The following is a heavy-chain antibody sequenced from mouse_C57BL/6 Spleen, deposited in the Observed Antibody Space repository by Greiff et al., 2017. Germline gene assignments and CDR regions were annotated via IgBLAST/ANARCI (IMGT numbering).Heavy chain of an antibody. Sequence: EVKLLESEGGLVQPGSSMKLSCTASGFTFSDYYMAWVRQVPEKGLEWVANITYDGSSTYYLDSLKSRFIISRDIAKNILYLQMSSLKSDDKDTDYCARVYGNYWYFEVWGTGTTVTVSS. J-gene: IGHJ1*03. D-gene: IGHD2-1*01. V-gene: IGHV5-16*01. CDR2: ITYDGSST. CDR1: GFTFSDYY. CDR3: ARVYGNYWYFEV.